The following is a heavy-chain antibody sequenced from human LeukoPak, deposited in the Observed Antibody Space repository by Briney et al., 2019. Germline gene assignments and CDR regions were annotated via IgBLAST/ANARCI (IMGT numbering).Heavy chain of an antibody. J-gene: IGHJ4*02. D-gene: IGHD1-26*01. CDR3: ARDPFLLGDSGSPD. CDR2: IYYSGST. Sequence: SETLSLTRTVSGGSISSYYWSWIRQPPGKGLEWIGYIYYSGSTNYNPSLKSRVTISVDTSKNQFSLKLSSVTAADTAVYYWARDPFLLGDSGSPDWGQGTLVTVSS. V-gene: IGHV4-59*12. CDR1: GGSISSYY.